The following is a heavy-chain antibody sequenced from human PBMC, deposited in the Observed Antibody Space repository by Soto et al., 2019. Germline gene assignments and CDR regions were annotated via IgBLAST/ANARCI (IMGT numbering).Heavy chain of an antibody. CDR2: IYYSGST. J-gene: IGHJ4*02. CDR1: GGCVTSGSYY. V-gene: IGHV4-61*01. Sequence: QVQLQESGPGLVKPSETLSLTCTVSGGCVTSGSYYWSWIRQPPGKGLEWIGYIYYSGSTNYNPSLKSRVTTSVDTSKNQISLKLNSVTAADTAVYYCARDQGIAVAVFDYWGQGTLVTVSS. D-gene: IGHD6-19*01. CDR3: ARDQGIAVAVFDY.